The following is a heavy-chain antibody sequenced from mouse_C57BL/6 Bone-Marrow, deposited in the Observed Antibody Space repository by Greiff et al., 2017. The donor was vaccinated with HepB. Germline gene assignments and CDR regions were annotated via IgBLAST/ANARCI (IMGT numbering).Heavy chain of an antibody. Sequence: QVQLKESGPGLVQPSQSLSITCTVSGFSLTSYGVHWVRQSPGKGLEWLGVIWSGGSTDYNAAFISRLSISKDKSKSQVFFKMNSLQADDTAIYYCARIPLLAYWGQGTLVTVSA. J-gene: IGHJ3*01. CDR2: IWSGGST. V-gene: IGHV2-2*01. CDR1: GFSLTSYG. CDR3: ARIPLLAY.